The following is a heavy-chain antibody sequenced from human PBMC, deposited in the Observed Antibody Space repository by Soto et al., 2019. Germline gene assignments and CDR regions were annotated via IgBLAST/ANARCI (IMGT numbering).Heavy chain of an antibody. CDR2: VSHDGTT. CDR3: AREPCCGAGLYGIDV. J-gene: IGHJ6*02. D-gene: IGHD2-21*01. V-gene: IGHV4-30-4*01. CDR1: GASISSGDYL. Sequence: PSETMSLTCTVSGASISSGDYLWSWIRQSPGKGLEWIGYVSHDGTTYYNPSLESRVAISVDTSKNQFSLKVTSVTAADTAVYYCAREPCCGAGLYGIDVWGQGTTVTVYS.